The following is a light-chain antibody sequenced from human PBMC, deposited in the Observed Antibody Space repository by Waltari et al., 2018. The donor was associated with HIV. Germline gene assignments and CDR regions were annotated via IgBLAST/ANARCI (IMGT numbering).Light chain of an antibody. J-gene: IGLJ1*01. V-gene: IGLV3-1*01. CDR1: DLASKY. CDR2: HDN. CDR3: QAWDGTSFV. Sequence: SYKLIQPTSVSVSPGQTASITCSGDDLASKYACWYQQKPGQSPVLVIFHDNMRPSGIPEVFSGSTSENTATRTISGTEAMDEADYYCQAWDGTSFVFGTGTKVTVL.